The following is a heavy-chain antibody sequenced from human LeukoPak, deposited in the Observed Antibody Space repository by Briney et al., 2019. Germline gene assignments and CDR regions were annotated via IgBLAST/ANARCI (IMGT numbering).Heavy chain of an antibody. V-gene: IGHV4-59*11. D-gene: IGHD6-19*01. CDR3: ARVGYSSGWSHFDF. Sequence: SPTLSPTCTVSGRSISSHYCGWIRRPPREGLEWIAYIFYSGSTNYNPSLKKRVTISAEASKNQFSLKLSSVTAADTAVYYCARVGYSSGWSHFDFWGRGTLVTVSS. CDR1: GRSISSHY. CDR2: IFYSGST. J-gene: IGHJ2*01.